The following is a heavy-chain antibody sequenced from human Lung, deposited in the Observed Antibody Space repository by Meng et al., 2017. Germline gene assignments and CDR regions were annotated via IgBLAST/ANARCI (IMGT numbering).Heavy chain of an antibody. CDR2: INHSGST. J-gene: IGHJ4*02. D-gene: IGHD4-11*01. CDR3: ARGPTTMAHDFDH. V-gene: IGHV4-34*01. Sequence: VQLQQWGAGLLKPSETLSLTCVVSGGSFSDYYWSWIRQPPGKGLEWIGEINHSGSTNYNPSLESRATISVDTSQNNLSLKLSSVTAADSAVYYCARGPTTMAHDFDHWGQGTLVTVSS. CDR1: GGSFSDYY.